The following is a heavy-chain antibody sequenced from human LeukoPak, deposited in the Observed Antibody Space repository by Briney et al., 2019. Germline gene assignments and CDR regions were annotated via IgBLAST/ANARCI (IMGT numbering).Heavy chain of an antibody. CDR3: ARVGSGYFIY. D-gene: IGHD5-12*01. CDR1: GGSISSSSYY. CDR2: IYYSGST. V-gene: IGHV4-39*07. J-gene: IGHJ4*02. Sequence: SETLSLTCTVSGGSISSSSYYWGWIRQPPGKGLEWIGSIYYSGSTYYNPSLKSRATISVDTSKNQFSLKLSSVTAADTAVYYCARVGSGYFIYWGQGTLVTVSS.